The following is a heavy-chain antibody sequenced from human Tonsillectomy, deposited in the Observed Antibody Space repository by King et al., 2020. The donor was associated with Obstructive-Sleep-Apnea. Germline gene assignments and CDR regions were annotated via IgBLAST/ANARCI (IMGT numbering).Heavy chain of an antibody. Sequence: VQLVESGGGVVRPGRSLRLSCEASGFIFSGYGMHWVRQAPGKGLEWVTFIRYDGSDKYYADAGKGRFTISRDNSKNTLYLQMNSLGAEDTAVYYCAKDVAAGDYWYFDLWGRGTLVTVSS. CDR1: GFIFSGYG. CDR3: AKDVAAGDYWYFDL. J-gene: IGHJ2*01. V-gene: IGHV3-30*02. D-gene: IGHD6-13*01. CDR2: IRYDGSDK.